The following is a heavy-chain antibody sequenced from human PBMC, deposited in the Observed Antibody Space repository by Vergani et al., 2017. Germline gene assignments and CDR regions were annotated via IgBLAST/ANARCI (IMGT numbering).Heavy chain of an antibody. J-gene: IGHJ4*02. CDR2: INAGNGNT. CDR3: ARAYSGSYLGY. V-gene: IGHV1-3*01. CDR1: GYTFTRYA. Sequence: QVQLVQSGAEVKKPGASVTVSCKASGYTFTRYALHWVRPAPGQKLEWLGWINAGNGNTKYSQKFQGRVTITRDTSASTAYMELSSLRSEDTAVYYCARAYSGSYLGYWGQGTLVTVSS. D-gene: IGHD1-26*01.